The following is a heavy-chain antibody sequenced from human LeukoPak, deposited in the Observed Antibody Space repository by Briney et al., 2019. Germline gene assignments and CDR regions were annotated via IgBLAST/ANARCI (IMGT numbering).Heavy chain of an antibody. D-gene: IGHD3-22*01. Sequence: GGSLRLSCAASGLTLSSYWMHWVRQAPGKGLVWVSRINSDGSSTNYADSVKGRFTISRDISKNTLYLEMNSLRAEDTAVYYCARMKYYESSTYYYAFDYWGQGTLVTVSS. V-gene: IGHV3-74*01. CDR3: ARMKYYESSTYYYAFDY. J-gene: IGHJ4*02. CDR2: INSDGSST. CDR1: GLTLSSYW.